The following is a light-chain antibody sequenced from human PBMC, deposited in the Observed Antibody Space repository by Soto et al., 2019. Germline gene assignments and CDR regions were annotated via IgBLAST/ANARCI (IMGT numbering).Light chain of an antibody. CDR2: DGI. Sequence: QSALTQPASVSGSPGQSITISCTGPSSDVGRYILVSWYQQHPGTAPKLIIYDGIKRPSGVSNRFSGSQSGNTASLTISGLQAEDEADYYCCAYADSRASPYVFGTGTKLTVL. V-gene: IGLV2-23*01. J-gene: IGLJ1*01. CDR1: SSDVGRYIL. CDR3: CAYADSRASPYV.